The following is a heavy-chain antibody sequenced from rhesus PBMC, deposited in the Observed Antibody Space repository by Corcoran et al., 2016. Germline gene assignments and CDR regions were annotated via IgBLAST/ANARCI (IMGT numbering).Heavy chain of an antibody. CDR2: IYGSGGST. J-gene: IGHJ4*01. Sequence: QVQLQASGPGLVKPSETLSIPCAVSGGSISSNYWSWIRQAPAKGMEWIGLIYGSGGSTDYNTSLKSRVTISTDTSKNQFSLKLSSVTAADTAVYYCASDSGDSYYFDYWGQGVLVTVSS. CDR3: ASDSGDSYYFDY. D-gene: IGHD3-28*01. V-gene: IGHV4-160*01. CDR1: GGSISSNY.